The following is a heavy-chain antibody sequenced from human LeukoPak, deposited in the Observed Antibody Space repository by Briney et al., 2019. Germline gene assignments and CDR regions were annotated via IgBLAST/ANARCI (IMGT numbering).Heavy chain of an antibody. V-gene: IGHV3-21*01. D-gene: IGHD4-17*01. J-gene: IGHJ3*02. Sequence: GGSLRLSCAASGFTFSSYSMNWARQAPGKGLEWVSSISSSSSYIYYADSVKGRFTISRDNAKNSLYLQMNSLRAEDTAVYYCARPTYGDYEAFDIWGQGTMVIVSS. CDR3: ARPTYGDYEAFDI. CDR1: GFTFSSYS. CDR2: ISSSSSYI.